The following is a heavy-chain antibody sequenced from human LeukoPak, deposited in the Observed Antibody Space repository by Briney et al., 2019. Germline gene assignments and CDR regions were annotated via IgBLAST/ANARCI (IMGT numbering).Heavy chain of an antibody. J-gene: IGHJ6*03. CDR3: AKDALPQGYYSEDYYYMDV. D-gene: IGHD2-21*01. V-gene: IGHV3-9*01. CDR1: GFTFDDYA. CDR2: ISWNSGSI. Sequence: GRSLRLSCAASGFTFDDYAMHWVRQAPGKGLEWVSGISWNSGSIGYADSVKGRFTISRDNAKNSLYLQMNSLRAEDTALYYCAKDALPQGYYSEDYYYMDVWGKGTTVTVSS.